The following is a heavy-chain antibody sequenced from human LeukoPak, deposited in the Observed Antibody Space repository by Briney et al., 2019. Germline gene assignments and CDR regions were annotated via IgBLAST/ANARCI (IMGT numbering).Heavy chain of an antibody. CDR2: MNPNSDNT. CDR1: GYTFSNYD. CDR3: ARGHREELWFGESPYFFDY. D-gene: IGHD3-10*01. Sequence: GASVKVSCKASGYTFSNYDINWVRQAPGQGLEWMGYMNPNSDNTDYVQKFQGRVTMTRDTSTSTAYMELSSLRSEDTAMYYCARGHREELWFGESPYFFDYWGQGTLLTVSS. J-gene: IGHJ4*02. V-gene: IGHV1-8*01.